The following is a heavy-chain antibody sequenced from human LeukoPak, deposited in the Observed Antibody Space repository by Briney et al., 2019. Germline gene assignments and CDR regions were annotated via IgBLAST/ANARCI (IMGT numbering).Heavy chain of an antibody. D-gene: IGHD6-13*01. CDR1: GDSVSSNSVA. Sequence: SQTLSLTCAISGDSVSSNSVAWNWIRQSPSRGLEWLGRTYYRSKWYNDYALSVKGRITINPDTSKNQFSLQLNSVTPEDTAVYSFARVPYSSNRYVDYWGQGTLVTVAS. J-gene: IGHJ4*02. CDR3: ARVPYSSNRYVDY. V-gene: IGHV6-1*01. CDR2: TYYRSKWYN.